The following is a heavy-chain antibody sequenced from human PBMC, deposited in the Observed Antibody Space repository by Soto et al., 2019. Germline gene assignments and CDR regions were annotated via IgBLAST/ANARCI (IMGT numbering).Heavy chain of an antibody. V-gene: IGHV1-18*01. D-gene: IGHD3-16*01. J-gene: IGHJ6*02. CDR1: GYIFVNYG. CDR2: ISPYTGDT. Sequence: QVQLVQSGDEMKKPGASVRVSCKASGYIFVNYGIAWVRQAPGQGLEWMGWISPYTGDTHSASKVQGRLTMTTDTSTSTANRDLGSLTSDDTAVYYCAMVDNYVTPTPQDVWGQGTTVTVSS. CDR3: AMVDNYVTPTPQDV.